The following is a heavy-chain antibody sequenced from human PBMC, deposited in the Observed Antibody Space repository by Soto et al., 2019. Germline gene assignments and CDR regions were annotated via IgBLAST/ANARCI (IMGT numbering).Heavy chain of an antibody. CDR1: GYTFTSYA. Sequence: ASVKVSCKASGYTFTSYAMHWVRQAPGQRLEWMGWINAGNGDTKYSQKFQGRVTITRDTSASTAYMELSSLRSEDTAVYYCASTRGLRGAAGSWGQGTLVTVYS. CDR2: INAGNGDT. D-gene: IGHD6-25*01. V-gene: IGHV1-3*01. CDR3: ASTRGLRGAAGS. J-gene: IGHJ5*02.